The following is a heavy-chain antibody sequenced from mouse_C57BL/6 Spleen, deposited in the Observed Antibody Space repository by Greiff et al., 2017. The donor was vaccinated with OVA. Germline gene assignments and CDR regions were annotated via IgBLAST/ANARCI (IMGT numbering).Heavy chain of an antibody. V-gene: IGHV1-15*01. Sequence: QVQLQQSGAELVRPGASVTLSCKASGYTFTDYEMHWVKQTPVHGLEWIGAIDPETGGTAYNQKFKGKAILTADKSSSTAYMELRSLTSEDSAVYYCTRDYSNLYYFDYWGKGTTLTVSS. D-gene: IGHD2-5*01. CDR1: GYTFTDYE. J-gene: IGHJ2*01. CDR3: TRDYSNLYYFDY. CDR2: IDPETGGT.